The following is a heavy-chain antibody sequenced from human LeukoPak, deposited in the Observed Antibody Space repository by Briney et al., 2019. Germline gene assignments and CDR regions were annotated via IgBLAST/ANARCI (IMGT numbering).Heavy chain of an antibody. Sequence: SETLSLTCTVSGGSITNSYRSWIRHPPGKELEWVSYIFYAGGTNYNPSLKRRVTISIDTSKDQFYLELSSVPAADTAVYYCARLRGTDVTAYYFDLWGQGTLVTVSS. CDR3: ARLRGTDVTAYYFDL. J-gene: IGHJ4*02. V-gene: IGHV4-59*01. D-gene: IGHD1-26*01. CDR2: IFYAGGT. CDR1: GGSITNSY.